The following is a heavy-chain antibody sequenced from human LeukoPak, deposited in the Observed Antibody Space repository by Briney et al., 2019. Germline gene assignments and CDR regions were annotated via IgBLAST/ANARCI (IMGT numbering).Heavy chain of an antibody. CDR3: ARTGPVGYCSGGSCYSVAFDI. Sequence: GGSLRLSCAASGFTFSSYWMHWVRQAPGKGLVWVSRINSDGSSTSYADSVKGRFTISRDNAKNTLYLQMNSLRAEDTAVYYCARTGPVGYCSGGSCYSVAFDIWGQGTMVTVSS. V-gene: IGHV3-74*01. J-gene: IGHJ3*02. D-gene: IGHD2-15*01. CDR2: INSDGSST. CDR1: GFTFSSYW.